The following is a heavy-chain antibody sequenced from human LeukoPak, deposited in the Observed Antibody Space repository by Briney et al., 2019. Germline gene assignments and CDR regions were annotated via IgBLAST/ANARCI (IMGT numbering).Heavy chain of an antibody. CDR2: ISSSSSYI. Sequence: KTGGSLRLSCAASGFTFSSYSMNWVRQAPGKGLEWVSSISSSSSYIYYADSVKGRFTISRDNAKNSLYLQMNSLRAEDTAVYYCARAGGGWYIWDYWGQGTLVTVSS. D-gene: IGHD2-15*01. V-gene: IGHV3-21*01. J-gene: IGHJ4*02. CDR1: GFTFSSYS. CDR3: ARAGGGWYIWDY.